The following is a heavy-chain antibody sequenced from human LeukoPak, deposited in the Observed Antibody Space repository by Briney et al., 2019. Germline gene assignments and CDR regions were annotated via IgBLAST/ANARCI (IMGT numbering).Heavy chain of an antibody. V-gene: IGHV4-59*08. D-gene: IGHD5-12*01. CDR1: GGSISTYY. CDR3: ARMGGYSGYATH. Sequence: SETLSLTCTVSGGSISTYYWSWIRQPPGKGREWIGYIHYSGTTNYNPSLKNRVTISLDTSKNQFSLNLSSVTAADTAVYHCARMGGYSGYATHWGQGTLVTVSS. CDR2: IHYSGTT. J-gene: IGHJ4*02.